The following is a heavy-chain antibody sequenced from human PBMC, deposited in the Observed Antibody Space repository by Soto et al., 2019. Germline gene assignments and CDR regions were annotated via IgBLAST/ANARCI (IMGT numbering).Heavy chain of an antibody. CDR2: VNPKSGGT. CDR1: GYTFTGYY. V-gene: IGHV1-2*04. Sequence: ASVKVSCKASGYTFTGYYIHWVLQAPGQGPEWMGWVNPKSGGTNYAQDFEDWVTMTRDTSISTAYMELRRLRSDDTAVYYCALSISMAGLYFDYWGQGTRVTVSS. J-gene: IGHJ4*02. CDR3: ALSISMAGLYFDY. D-gene: IGHD6-19*01.